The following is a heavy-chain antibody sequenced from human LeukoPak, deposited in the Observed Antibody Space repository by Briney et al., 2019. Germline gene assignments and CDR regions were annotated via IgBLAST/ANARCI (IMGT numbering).Heavy chain of an antibody. CDR3: ATSATYSSTWY. CDR2: IYYSGST. V-gene: IGHV4-59*01. D-gene: IGHD6-13*01. Sequence: PSETLSLTCTVSGGSISSYYWSWIRQPPGKGLEWIGYIYYSGSTNYNPSLESRVTISVDTSKNQFSLKLSSVTAADTAVYYCATSATYSSTWYWGRGTLVTVSS. J-gene: IGHJ4*02. CDR1: GGSISSYY.